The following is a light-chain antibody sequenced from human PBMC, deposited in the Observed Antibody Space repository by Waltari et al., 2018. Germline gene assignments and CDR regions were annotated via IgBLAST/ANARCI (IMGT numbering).Light chain of an antibody. J-gene: IGLJ3*02. V-gene: IGLV2-23*02. Sequence: QSALIQPASVSGSPGQSITISCTGTRSNIGSYNLVPWYQQYPGKAPKVMIYEVYKRPSGVSNRFSGSKSGNTASLTISGLQAEDETDYYCCSYAGSNSWVFGGGTKVTVL. CDR3: CSYAGSNSWV. CDR1: RSNIGSYNL. CDR2: EVY.